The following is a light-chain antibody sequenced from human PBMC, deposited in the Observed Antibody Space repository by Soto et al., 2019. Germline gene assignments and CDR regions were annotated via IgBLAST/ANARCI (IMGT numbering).Light chain of an antibody. Sequence: DLQLAQSPSTLSASVGDRVTITCRASQSLSHYLAWYQQKPGRAPNLLIYDASSLENGVPSRFSGSYSGTESTITISSLQPGDFATYYCQQYSDNSPWTFGQGTRVEF. J-gene: IGKJ1*01. CDR3: QQYSDNSPWT. CDR1: QSLSHY. V-gene: IGKV1-5*01. CDR2: DAS.